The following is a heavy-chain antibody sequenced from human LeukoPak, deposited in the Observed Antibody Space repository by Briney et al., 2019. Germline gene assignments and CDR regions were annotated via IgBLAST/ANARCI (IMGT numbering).Heavy chain of an antibody. CDR1: GFTFSSYA. Sequence: AGGSLRLSCAASGFTFSSYAMHWVRQAPGKGLEWVAVISYDGSNKYYADSVKGRFTISRDNSKNTLYLQMNSLRAEDTAVYYCTHLPTTPEGDYWGQGTLVTVSS. CDR3: THLPTTPEGDY. J-gene: IGHJ4*02. CDR2: ISYDGSNK. V-gene: IGHV3-30-3*01. D-gene: IGHD4-17*01.